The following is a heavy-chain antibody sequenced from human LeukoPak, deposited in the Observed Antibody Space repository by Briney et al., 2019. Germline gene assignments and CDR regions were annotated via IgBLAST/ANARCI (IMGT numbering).Heavy chain of an antibody. CDR2: IYYSGST. CDR3: ARVSAVGAKDFDY. J-gene: IGHJ4*02. D-gene: IGHD1-26*01. V-gene: IGHV4-59*01. CDR1: GGSISSYY. Sequence: SETLSLTCTVSGGSISSYYWSWIRQPPGQGLEWIGYIYYSGSTNYNPSLKSRVTISVDTSKNQFSLKLSSVTAADTAVYYCARVSAVGAKDFDYWGQGTLVTVSS.